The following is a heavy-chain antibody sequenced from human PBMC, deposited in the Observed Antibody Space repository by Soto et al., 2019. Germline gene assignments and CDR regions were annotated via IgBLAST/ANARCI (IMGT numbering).Heavy chain of an antibody. Sequence: QVQLVQSGAEVKKPGASVKVSCQTSGYTFMNHYIHWMRQAPGQGLEWMGIMKPDGTSINYAQKFECRVTMTTDTSTGTVFMELTSMTFEDTAVYYCARDGGNLCGDFDHWGQGTLVPVSS. J-gene: IGHJ4*02. CDR1: GYTFMNHY. CDR2: MKPDGTSI. V-gene: IGHV1-46*01. CDR3: ARDGGNLCGDFDH. D-gene: IGHD2-21*01.